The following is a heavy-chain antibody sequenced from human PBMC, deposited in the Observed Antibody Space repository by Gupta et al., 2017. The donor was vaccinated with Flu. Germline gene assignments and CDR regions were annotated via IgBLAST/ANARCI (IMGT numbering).Heavy chain of an antibody. CDR1: SSYA. J-gene: IGHJ4*02. CDR3: AESEASGNYDFDY. V-gene: IGHV3-23*01. Sequence: SSYAMSWVRQAPGKGLEWVSGISGGGGSTNYADSVTGRFTISRDNSKNTVYLQMNSLRAEDTAVYYCAESEASGNYDFDYWGQGTLVTVSS. CDR2: ISGGGGST. D-gene: IGHD1-26*01.